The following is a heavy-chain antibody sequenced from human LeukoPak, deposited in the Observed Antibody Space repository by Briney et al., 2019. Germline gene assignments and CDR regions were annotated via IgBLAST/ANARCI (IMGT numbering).Heavy chain of an antibody. V-gene: IGHV3-48*04. D-gene: IGHD4-23*01. J-gene: IGHJ3*02. Sequence: PGGSLRLSCAASGFTFSTYSMNWVRQAPGKGLEWVSYIGTSTSNKYYAGSVKGRFTISRDNAKNSLYLQLYTLRAEDTAVYYCARGDYGGQLGDFDIWGQGTLVAVSS. CDR1: GFTFSTYS. CDR3: ARGDYGGQLGDFDI. CDR2: IGTSTSNK.